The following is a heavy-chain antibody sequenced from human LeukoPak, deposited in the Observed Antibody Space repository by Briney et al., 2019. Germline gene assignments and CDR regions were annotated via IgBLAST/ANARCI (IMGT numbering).Heavy chain of an antibody. CDR1: GGSISSYY. D-gene: IGHD3-3*01. Sequence: SETLSLTCTVSGGSISSYYWSWIRQPPGKGLEWIRYIYYSGSTNYNPSLKSRVTISVDTSKNQFSLKLSSVTAADTAVYYCARHGDDYDFWSGYLRGGDYWGQGTLVTVSS. J-gene: IGHJ4*02. V-gene: IGHV4-59*08. CDR2: IYYSGST. CDR3: ARHGDDYDFWSGYLRGGDY.